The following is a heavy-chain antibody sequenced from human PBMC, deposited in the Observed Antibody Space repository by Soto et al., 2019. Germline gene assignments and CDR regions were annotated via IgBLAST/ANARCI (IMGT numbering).Heavy chain of an antibody. CDR2: IYYSGST. CDR3: ARDSGITMVRGHFDY. Sequence: TLSLTCTFSGCSISSYYWSWIRQPPGKGLEWIGYIYYSGSTNYNPSLKSRVTISVDTSKNQFSLKLSSVTAADTAVYYCARDSGITMVRGHFDYWGQGTLVTAPQ. D-gene: IGHD3-10*01. J-gene: IGHJ4*02. CDR1: GCSISSYY. V-gene: IGHV4-59*01.